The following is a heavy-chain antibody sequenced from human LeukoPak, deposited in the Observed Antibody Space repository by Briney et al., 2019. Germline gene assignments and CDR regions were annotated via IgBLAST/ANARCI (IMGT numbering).Heavy chain of an antibody. D-gene: IGHD2-2*01. CDR2: ISGSGGST. CDR1: GFTFSSYA. V-gene: IGHV3-23*01. J-gene: IGHJ6*03. CDR3: AKKGSHCSSTSCRYYYYYMDV. Sequence: GGSLRLSCAPSGFTFSSYAMSWVRQAPGKGLEWVSAISGSGGSTYYAASVKGRFTISRDNSKNTLYLQMNSLRAEDTAVYYCAKKGSHCSSTSCRYYYYYMDVWGKGTTVTVSS.